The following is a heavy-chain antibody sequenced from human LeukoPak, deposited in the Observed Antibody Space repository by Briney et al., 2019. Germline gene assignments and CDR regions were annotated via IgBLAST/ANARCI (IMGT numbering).Heavy chain of an antibody. CDR1: GGSISSYY. CDR2: IYYSGST. Sequence: SETLSLTCTVSGGSISSYYWSWIRQPPGKGLEWIGSIYYSGSTYCNPSLKSRVTISVDTSKNQFSLKLSSVTAADTAVYYCARDLMVAAAYHWGQGTLVTVSS. V-gene: IGHV4-59*12. CDR3: ARDLMVAAAYH. J-gene: IGHJ5*02. D-gene: IGHD6-13*01.